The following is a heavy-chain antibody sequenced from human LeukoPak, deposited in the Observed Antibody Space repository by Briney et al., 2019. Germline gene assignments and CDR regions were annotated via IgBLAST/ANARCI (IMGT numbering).Heavy chain of an antibody. J-gene: IGHJ4*01. D-gene: IGHD3-10*01. CDR2: ISAYNGNT. Sequence: GASVKVSCTASGYTFTSYGISWVRQAPGQGLEWMGWISAYNGNTNYAQKLQGRVTMTTDTSTSTAYMELRSLRSDDTAVYYCARASYYGSGTPYTDYWGQGTLVTVSS. V-gene: IGHV1-18*01. CDR1: GYTFTSYG. CDR3: ARASYYGSGTPYTDY.